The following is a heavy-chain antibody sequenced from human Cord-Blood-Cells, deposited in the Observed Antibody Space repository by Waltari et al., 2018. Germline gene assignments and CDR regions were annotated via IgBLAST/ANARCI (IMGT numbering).Heavy chain of an antibody. V-gene: IGHV3-15*01. CDR1: GFTFSNAW. J-gene: IGHJ3*02. CDR2: IKSKTDGGTT. D-gene: IGHD5-18*01. Sequence: SCAASGFTFSNAWMSWVRQAPGKGLEWVGRIKSKTDGGTTDYAAPVKGRFTISRDDSKNTLYLQMNSLKTEDTAVYYCTTGWIQLWLVSSRAFDIWGQGTMVTVSS. CDR3: TTGWIQLWLVSSRAFDI.